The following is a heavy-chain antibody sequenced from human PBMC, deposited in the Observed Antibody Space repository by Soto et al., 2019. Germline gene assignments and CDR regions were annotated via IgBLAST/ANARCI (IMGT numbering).Heavy chain of an antibody. V-gene: IGHV3-30-3*01. CDR3: ARDRRYDFWSGGFWDYYYYGMDV. Sequence: PGGSLRLSCAASGFTFDDYTMHWVRQAPGKGLEWVSLISYDGSNKYYADSVKGRFTISRDNSKNTLYLQMNSLRAEDTAVYYCARDRRYDFWSGGFWDYYYYGMDVWGQGTTVTVSS. J-gene: IGHJ6*02. CDR1: GFTFDDYT. CDR2: ISYDGSNK. D-gene: IGHD3-3*01.